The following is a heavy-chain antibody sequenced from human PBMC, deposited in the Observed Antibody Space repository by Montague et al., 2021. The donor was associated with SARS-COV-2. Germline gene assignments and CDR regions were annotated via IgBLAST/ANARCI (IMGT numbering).Heavy chain of an antibody. V-gene: IGHV4-59*01. D-gene: IGHD6-19*01. CDR3: ARGSGWMGNAFDI. Sequence: SETLSLTCTVSGCSISSYYWSWIRQPPGKGLEWIGYIYYSGSTNYNPSLKSRVTISVDTSKNQFSLKLGSVTAADTAVYYCARGSGWMGNAFDIWGRGTMVTVSS. J-gene: IGHJ3*02. CDR2: IYYSGST. CDR1: GCSISSYY.